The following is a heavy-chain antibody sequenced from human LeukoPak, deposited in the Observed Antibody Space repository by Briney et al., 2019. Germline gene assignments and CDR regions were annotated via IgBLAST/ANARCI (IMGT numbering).Heavy chain of an antibody. D-gene: IGHD2-15*01. Sequence: GGSLRLSCAGSGIICSDHYMDWVRQAPGKGLEWVGRSRDKANSYTTEYAASVKGRFTISRDDSKNSLYLQMNSLKTEDTAVYYCAKEIVVVVAATAYWGQGTLVTVSS. CDR2: SRDKANSYTT. V-gene: IGHV3-72*01. CDR1: GIICSDHY. J-gene: IGHJ4*02. CDR3: AKEIVVVVAATAY.